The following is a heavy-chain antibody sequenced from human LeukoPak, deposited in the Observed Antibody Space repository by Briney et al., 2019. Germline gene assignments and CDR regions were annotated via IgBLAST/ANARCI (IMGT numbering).Heavy chain of an antibody. CDR3: ARVNRGDAFDI. CDR2: ISYDGSNK. D-gene: IGHD3-16*02. J-gene: IGHJ3*02. V-gene: IGHV3-30-3*01. CDR1: GFTFSRYA. Sequence: GGSLRLSCAASGFTFSRYAMHWVRQAPGKGLEWVAVISYDGSNKYYADSVKGRFTISRDNSKNTLYLQMNSLRAEDTAVYYCARVNRGDAFDIWGQGTLVTVSS.